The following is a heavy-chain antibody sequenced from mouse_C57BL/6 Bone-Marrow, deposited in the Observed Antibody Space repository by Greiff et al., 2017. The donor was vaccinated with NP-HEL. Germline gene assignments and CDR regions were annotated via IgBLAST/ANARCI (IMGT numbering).Heavy chain of an antibody. V-gene: IGHV5-6*01. CDR2: ISSGGSYT. J-gene: IGHJ4*01. CDR3: ARHYCPYYYAMDY. Sequence: EVQLMESGGDLVKPGGSLKLSCAASGFTFSSYGMSWVRQTPDKRLEWVATISSGGSYTYYPDSVKGRFTISRDNAKNTLYLQMSSLKSEDTAMYYCARHYCPYYYAMDYWGQGTSVTVSS. CDR1: GFTFSSYG.